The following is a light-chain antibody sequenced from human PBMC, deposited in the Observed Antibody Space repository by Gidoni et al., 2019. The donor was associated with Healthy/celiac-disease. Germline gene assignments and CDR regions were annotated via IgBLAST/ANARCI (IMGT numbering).Light chain of an antibody. Sequence: EIVMTQSPATLSVSPGERATLSCRASQSVSSNLAWYQQKPGQAPRPLIYGASTRATGSPARFIGSGSGTEFTLTISSLQSEDFAVYYCQQYNNWPWTFGQGTKVEIK. CDR2: GAS. V-gene: IGKV3-15*01. CDR1: QSVSSN. J-gene: IGKJ1*01. CDR3: QQYNNWPWT.